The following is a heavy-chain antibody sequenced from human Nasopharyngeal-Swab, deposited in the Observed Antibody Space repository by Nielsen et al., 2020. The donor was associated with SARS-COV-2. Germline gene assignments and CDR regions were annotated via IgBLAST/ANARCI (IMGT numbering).Heavy chain of an antibody. J-gene: IGHJ4*02. Sequence: GGSLRLSCSASGFIFSIYAMHWVRQAPGKGLEYVSAITNNGGRTYYADSVKGRFTISRDNSKNTLYLQMSSLRPEDTAVYYCVKELGGAPDYWGQGTLVTVSS. D-gene: IGHD1-26*01. CDR2: ITNNGGRT. CDR1: GFIFSIYA. CDR3: VKELGGAPDY. V-gene: IGHV3-64D*06.